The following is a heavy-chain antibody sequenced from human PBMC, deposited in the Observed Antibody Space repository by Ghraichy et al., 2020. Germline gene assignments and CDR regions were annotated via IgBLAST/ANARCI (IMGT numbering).Heavy chain of an antibody. V-gene: IGHV4-39*01. CDR3: ARLPQHYYVSRGYL. CDR1: GGSISSSSYY. Sequence: ETLSLTCTVSGGSISSSSYYWGWVRQPPGMGLEWIGTFYYSGSTFYNPSLKSRVTMSVDTSKNQFSLNLSSVTAADTAVYYCARLPQHYYVSRGYLWGQGTLVTVSS. CDR2: FYYSGST. D-gene: IGHD3-22*01. J-gene: IGHJ4*02.